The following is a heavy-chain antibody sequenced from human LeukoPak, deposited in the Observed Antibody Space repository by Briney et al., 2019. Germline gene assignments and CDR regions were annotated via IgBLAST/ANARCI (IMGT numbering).Heavy chain of an antibody. Sequence: SQTLSLTCAISGDSVSSNIAGWNWIRQSPSRGLEWLERTYYRSKWYNDYAVSVKSRITINPDTSKNQFSLQLNSVTPEDTAVYYCARDGGYSSGWYSNYYYYGMDVWGQGTTVTVSS. CDR3: ARDGGYSSGWYSNYYYYGMDV. V-gene: IGHV6-1*01. D-gene: IGHD6-19*01. CDR2: TYYRSKWYN. J-gene: IGHJ6*02. CDR1: GDSVSSNIAG.